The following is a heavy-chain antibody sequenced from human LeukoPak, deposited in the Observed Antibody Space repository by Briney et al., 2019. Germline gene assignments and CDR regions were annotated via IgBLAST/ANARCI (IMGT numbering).Heavy chain of an antibody. CDR3: ARGGYSGYDYPSFDY. Sequence: ASVKVSCKASVCTFSSYAISWVRQAPGQGLEWMRGIIPIFGTANYAQKFQGRVTITADESTSTAYMELSSLRSEDTAVYYCARGGYSGYDYPSFDYWGQGTLVTVSS. CDR2: IIPIFGTA. D-gene: IGHD5-12*01. CDR1: VCTFSSYA. J-gene: IGHJ4*02. V-gene: IGHV1-69*01.